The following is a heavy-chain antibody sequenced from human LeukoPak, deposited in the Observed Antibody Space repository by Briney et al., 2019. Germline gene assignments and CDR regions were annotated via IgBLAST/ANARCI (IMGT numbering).Heavy chain of an antibody. V-gene: IGHV3-23*01. CDR3: AKDFNPRYSSGWFFDY. CDR1: GFTFSSYG. Sequence: GGSLRLSCAASGFTFSSYGMSWVRQAPGKGLEWVSAISGSGGSTYYADSVKGRFTISRDNSKNTLYLQMNSLRAEDTAVYYCAKDFNPRYSSGWFFDYWGQGTLVTVSS. CDR2: ISGSGGST. J-gene: IGHJ4*02. D-gene: IGHD6-19*01.